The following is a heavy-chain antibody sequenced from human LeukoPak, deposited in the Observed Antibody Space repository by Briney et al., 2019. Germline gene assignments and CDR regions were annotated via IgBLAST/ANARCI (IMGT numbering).Heavy chain of an antibody. CDR2: IYTSGST. V-gene: IGHV4-4*09. J-gene: IGHJ5*02. CDR3: ASLAAADPPEVWFDP. CDR1: GGSISSCY. D-gene: IGHD6-13*01. Sequence: SETLSLTCTVSGGSISSCYWSWIRQPPGKGLEWIGYIYTSGSTNYNPSLKSRVTISVDTSRNQFSLKLSSVTAADTAVYYCASLAAADPPEVWFDPWGQGTLVTVSS.